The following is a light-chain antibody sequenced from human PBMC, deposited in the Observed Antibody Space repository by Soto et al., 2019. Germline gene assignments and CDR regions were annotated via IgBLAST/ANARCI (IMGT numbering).Light chain of an antibody. CDR3: QQRSNWPT. CDR2: DAS. CDR1: QSVSSY. Sequence: EIVLTQSPATLSLSPGERATLSCRASQSVSSYLAWYQQKPGQAPRLLIYDASNRATGIPARFSGSGSGTDFTLTISSREPEAFAVYYCQQRSNWPTFGQGTKLEIK. J-gene: IGKJ2*01. V-gene: IGKV3-11*01.